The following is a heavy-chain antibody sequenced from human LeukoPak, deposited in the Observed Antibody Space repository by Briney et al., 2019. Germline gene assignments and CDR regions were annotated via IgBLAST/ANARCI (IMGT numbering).Heavy chain of an antibody. CDR1: GGSVSSGSYY. J-gene: IGHJ5*02. CDR2: IYSSGST. V-gene: IGHV4-61*01. CDR3: ARDLGYCSSTSCYDWFDP. Sequence: PSETLSLTCTVSGGSVSSGSYYWSWIRQPPGKGLEWIAYIYSSGSTNYNPSLKSRVTISVDSSKNQFSLKLSSVAAADTAVYYCARDLGYCSSTSCYDWFDPWGQGTLVTVSS. D-gene: IGHD2-2*01.